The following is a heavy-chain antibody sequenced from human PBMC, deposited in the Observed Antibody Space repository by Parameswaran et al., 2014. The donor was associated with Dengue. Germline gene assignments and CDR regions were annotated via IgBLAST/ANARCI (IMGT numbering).Heavy chain of an antibody. CDR2: IYSGGST. Sequence: RWIRQPPGKGLEWVSVIYSGGSTYYADSVKGRFTISRDNSKNTLYLQMNSLRAEDTAVYYCARDLEGSYVWGSYRTRREYWGQGTLVTVSS. D-gene: IGHD3-16*02. CDR3: ARDLEGSYVWGSYRTRREY. J-gene: IGHJ4*02. V-gene: IGHV3-66*01.